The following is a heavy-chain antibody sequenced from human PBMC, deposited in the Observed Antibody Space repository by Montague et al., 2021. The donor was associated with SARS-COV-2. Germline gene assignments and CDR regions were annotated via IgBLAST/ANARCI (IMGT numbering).Heavy chain of an antibody. V-gene: IGHV4-34*01. CDR1: GGSFSNYY. J-gene: IGHJ4*03. CDR2: VDPSGST. CDR3: ARGNRDFPIAVLGASTRTYFDS. Sequence: SDTLSLTCAVYGGSFSNYYWSWIRQPPGKGLEWIGEVDPSGSTNYNPSLKSRVTISADISKNQFSVKLASVTAADTAMYYCARGNRDFPIAVLGASTRTYFDSGGQGTPVTVSS. D-gene: IGHD3-3*01.